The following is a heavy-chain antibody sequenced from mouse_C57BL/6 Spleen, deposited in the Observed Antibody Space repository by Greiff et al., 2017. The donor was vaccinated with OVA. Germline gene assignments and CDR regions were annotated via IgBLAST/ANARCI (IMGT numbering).Heavy chain of an antibody. J-gene: IGHJ3*01. CDR1: GYSITSGYY. CDR2: ISYDGSN. CDR3: ARGEDYDVFAY. Sequence: EVQLQESGPGLVKPSQSLSLTCSVTGYSITSGYYWNWIRQFPGNKLEWMGYISYDGSNNYNPSLKNRISITRDTSKNQLFLKLNSVTTEDTATYYCARGEDYDVFAYWGQGTLVTVSA. D-gene: IGHD2-4*01. V-gene: IGHV3-6*01.